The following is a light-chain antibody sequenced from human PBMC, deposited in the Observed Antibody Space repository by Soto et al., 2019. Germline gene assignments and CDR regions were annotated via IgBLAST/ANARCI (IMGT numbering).Light chain of an antibody. CDR2: KAS. CDR1: QSISDS. V-gene: IGKV1-5*03. Sequence: DIQMTQSPSTLSAYVGDRVTITCRASQSISDSLAWYQQKLGKAPKLLIYKASLLESGVPSRFSGSGSGTEFTLTINSLQPDDFATYFCQHYDTYSYNFGQGTKLEIK. CDR3: QHYDTYSYN. J-gene: IGKJ2*01.